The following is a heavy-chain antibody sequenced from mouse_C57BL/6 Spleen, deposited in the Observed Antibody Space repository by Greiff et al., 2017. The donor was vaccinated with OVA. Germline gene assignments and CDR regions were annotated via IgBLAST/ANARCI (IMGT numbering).Heavy chain of an antibody. CDR3: ARDLIYYGNLWYFDV. D-gene: IGHD2-1*01. J-gene: IGHJ1*03. Sequence: VQLKESGPGLVKPSQSLSLTCSVTGYSITSGYYWNWIRQFPGNKLEWMGYISYDGSNNYNPSLKNRISITRDTSKNQFFLKLNSVTTEDTATYYCARDLIYYGNLWYFDVWGTGTTVTVSS. V-gene: IGHV3-6*01. CDR1: GYSITSGYY. CDR2: ISYDGSN.